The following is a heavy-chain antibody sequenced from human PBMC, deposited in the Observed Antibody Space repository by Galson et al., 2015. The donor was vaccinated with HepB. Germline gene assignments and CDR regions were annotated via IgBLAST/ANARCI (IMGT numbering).Heavy chain of an antibody. J-gene: IGHJ3*02. CDR3: ATYAPITIRGFDAFDI. D-gene: IGHD3-10*01. CDR2: IDPSDSYT. Sequence: QSGAEVKKPGESLRISCKGSGYSFTSYWISWVRQMPGKGLEWMGRIDPSDSYTNYSPSFQGHVTISADKSISTAYLQWSSLKASDTAMYYCATYAPITIRGFDAFDIWGQGTMVTVSS. CDR1: GYSFTSYW. V-gene: IGHV5-10-1*01.